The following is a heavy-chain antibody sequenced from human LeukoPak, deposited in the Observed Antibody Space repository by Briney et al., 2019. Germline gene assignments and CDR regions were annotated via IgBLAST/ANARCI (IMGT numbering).Heavy chain of an antibody. CDR3: ARVHDYGYYTLSVGFDY. D-gene: IGHD4-17*01. J-gene: IGHJ5*01. Sequence: SETLSLTCTVSGDSISSGDYYWSWIRQPAGKGLEWIGRISSSGSTNYNPSLKSRVTISVDTSKSQFSLRLTSVTAADTAVYYCARVHDYGYYTLSVGFDYWGQGTLVTVSS. CDR1: GDSISSGDYY. V-gene: IGHV4-61*02. CDR2: ISSSGST.